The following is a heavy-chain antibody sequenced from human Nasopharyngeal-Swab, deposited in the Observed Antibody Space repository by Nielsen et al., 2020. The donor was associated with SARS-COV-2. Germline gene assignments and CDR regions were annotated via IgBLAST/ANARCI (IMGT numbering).Heavy chain of an antibody. Sequence: SEKVSCKASGGTFSSYAISWVRQAPGQGLEWMGGIIPIFGTANYAQKFQGRVTITADESTSTAYMELSSLRSEDTAVYYCVAGNASGWYVNSFDCWGQGTLVTVSS. V-gene: IGHV1-69*13. CDR1: GGTFSSYA. J-gene: IGHJ4*02. CDR2: IIPIFGTA. CDR3: VAGNASGWYVNSFDC. D-gene: IGHD6-19*01.